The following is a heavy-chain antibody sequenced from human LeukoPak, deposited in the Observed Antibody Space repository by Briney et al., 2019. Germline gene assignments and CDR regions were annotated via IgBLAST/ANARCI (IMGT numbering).Heavy chain of an antibody. V-gene: IGHV4-39*07. CDR1: GGSISSSSYY. Sequence: SETLSLTCTVSGGSISSSSYYWGWIRQPPGKGLEWIGTIFYSGTTYYNPSLKSRVTISVDTSKNQFSLKLSSVTAADTAVYYCARVTGYMTEDYFDYWGQGTLITVPS. CDR3: ARVTGYMTEDYFDY. D-gene: IGHD6-13*01. J-gene: IGHJ4*02. CDR2: IFYSGTT.